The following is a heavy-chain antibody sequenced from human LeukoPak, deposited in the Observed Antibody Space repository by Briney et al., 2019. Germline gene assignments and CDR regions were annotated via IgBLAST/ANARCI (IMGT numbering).Heavy chain of an antibody. V-gene: IGHV4-61*01. J-gene: IGHJ4*02. Sequence: SETLSLTCTVSGDSVSSASYYWSWIRQPPGKGLEWIAYVYYTGSTNYNPSLKSRVTTSIDTSKNQFSLKVSSVTAADTAVYYCARGGYCSGGSCYDREVFDSWAQGTLVTVSS. D-gene: IGHD2-15*01. CDR3: ARGGYCSGGSCYDREVFDS. CDR2: VYYTGST. CDR1: GDSVSSASYY.